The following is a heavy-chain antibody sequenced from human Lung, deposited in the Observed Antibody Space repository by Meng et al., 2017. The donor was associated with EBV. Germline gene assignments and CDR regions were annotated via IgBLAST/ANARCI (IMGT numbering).Heavy chain of an antibody. J-gene: IGHJ4*02. Sequence: QVQLVQSGAEVKKPXXSVKVSCKASGYTFTGYYMHWLRQAPGQGLEWVGRITPSSGGTTYAQKFQGRVTMTRDTSISTAYMELSSLRSDDAAIYYCVRANLGSADYWGQGTRVTVSS. CDR3: VRANLGSADY. V-gene: IGHV1-2*06. CDR2: ITPSSGGT. D-gene: IGHD7-27*01. CDR1: GYTFTGYY.